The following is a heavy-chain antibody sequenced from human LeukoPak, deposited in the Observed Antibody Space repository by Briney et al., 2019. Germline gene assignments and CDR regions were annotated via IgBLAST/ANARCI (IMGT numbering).Heavy chain of an antibody. CDR3: ARAYYYDSSGYYSPDYGMDV. CDR1: GFTVSSNY. V-gene: IGHV3-66*01. CDR2: IYSGGST. D-gene: IGHD3-22*01. Sequence: GGSLRLSCAASGFTVSSNYMSWVRQAPGKGLEWVSVIYSGGSTHYADSVKGRFTISRDNSKNTLYLQMNSLRAEDTAVYYCARAYYYDSSGYYSPDYGMDVWGQGTTVTVSS. J-gene: IGHJ6*02.